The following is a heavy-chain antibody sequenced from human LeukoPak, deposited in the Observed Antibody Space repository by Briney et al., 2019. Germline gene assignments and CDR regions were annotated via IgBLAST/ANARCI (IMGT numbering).Heavy chain of an antibody. V-gene: IGHV4-39*01. J-gene: IGHJ4*02. CDR2: IYYSGST. CDR1: GGSISSSSYY. D-gene: IGHD6-19*01. CDR3: ARGRQWLHDY. Sequence: SETLSLTCTVSGGSISSSSYYWGWMRQPPGKGLEWIGSIYYSGSTYYNPSLKSRVTISVDTSKSQFSLKLSSVTAADTAVYYCARGRQWLHDYWGQGTLVTVSS.